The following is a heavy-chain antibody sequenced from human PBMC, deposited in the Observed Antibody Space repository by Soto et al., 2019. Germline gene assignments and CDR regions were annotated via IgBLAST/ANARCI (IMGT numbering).Heavy chain of an antibody. CDR2: IYWSGDE. V-gene: IGHV2-5*01. Sequence: QGTLKESGPTLVKPTQTLTLTCSFSGFSLSTSGVGVGWIRQSPGKAVEWLALIYWSGDEHYRPSLKSRLSITKDTSKNHVVIIMTDMDPVDTATYYCARGLATLPVFAFDIWGQGTMVTVSS. D-gene: IGHD6-6*01. J-gene: IGHJ3*02. CDR1: GFSLSTSGVG. CDR3: ARGLATLPVFAFDI.